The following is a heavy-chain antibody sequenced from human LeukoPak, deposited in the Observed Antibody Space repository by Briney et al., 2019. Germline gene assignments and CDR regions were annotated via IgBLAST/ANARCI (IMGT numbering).Heavy chain of an antibody. CDR3: ATQKGDSPDY. V-gene: IGHV3-23*01. CDR2: ISGSGGNT. J-gene: IGHJ4*02. D-gene: IGHD2-21*01. CDR1: GFTFSSYA. Sequence: GGSLRLSRAASGFTFSSYAMSWVRQAPGKGLEWVSDISGSGGNTYYGDSVKGRFTISRDNSKNTLYLQMNSLRAEDTAVYYCATQKGDSPDYWGQGTLVTVSS.